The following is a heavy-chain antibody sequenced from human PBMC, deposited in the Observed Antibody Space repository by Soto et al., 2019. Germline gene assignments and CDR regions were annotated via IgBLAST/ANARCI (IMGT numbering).Heavy chain of an antibody. Sequence: GGSLRLSCAASGFTVISNYVNWVRQAPGKGLEWVSVIYSGGAAHYADSVKGRFTISRDSSKSTVYLQMNSLTAEDTAVYFCAKGDYYDSHFDYWGQGTPVTVS. CDR1: GFTVISNY. V-gene: IGHV3-53*01. D-gene: IGHD3-22*01. CDR2: IYSGGAA. CDR3: AKGDYYDSHFDY. J-gene: IGHJ4*02.